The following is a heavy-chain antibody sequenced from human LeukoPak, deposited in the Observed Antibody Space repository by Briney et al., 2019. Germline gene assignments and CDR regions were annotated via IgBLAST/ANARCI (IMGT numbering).Heavy chain of an antibody. D-gene: IGHD2-15*01. CDR1: GDSVSSNSAA. CDR3: ARDCHYCSGGSCYSNFDY. J-gene: IGHJ4*02. V-gene: IGHV6-1*01. CDR2: TYYRSKWYN. Sequence: SQTLSLTCAISGDSVSSNSAAWNWLRQSPSRGLEWLGRTYYRSKWYNDYAVSVKSRITINPDTSKNQFSLQLNSVTPEDTAVYYCARDCHYCSGGSCYSNFDYWGQGTLVTVSS.